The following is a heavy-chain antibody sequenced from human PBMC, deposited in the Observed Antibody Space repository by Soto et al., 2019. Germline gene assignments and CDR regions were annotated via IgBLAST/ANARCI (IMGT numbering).Heavy chain of an antibody. V-gene: IGHV4-39*01. CDR1: GGSISASHYH. D-gene: IGHD2-15*01. CDR2: IHYSGRV. Sequence: SETLSLTCTVSGGSISASHYHWGWIRQPPGKGLEWIGSIHYSGRVFYKSSLLGRVTISVDTSKNQFSLDLNSVNATDTAVYYCALTPPIEVGGPDFWGQGTLVTVSS. J-gene: IGHJ4*02. CDR3: ALTPPIEVGGPDF.